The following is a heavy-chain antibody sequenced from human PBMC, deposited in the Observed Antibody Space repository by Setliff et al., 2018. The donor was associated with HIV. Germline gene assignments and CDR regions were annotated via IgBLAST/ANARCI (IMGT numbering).Heavy chain of an antibody. CDR1: GGSISSGGYY. D-gene: IGHD2-15*01. CDR2: IYYSGNT. V-gene: IGHV4-31*03. CDR3: ARKKTVVILNYFDY. Sequence: SETLSLTCTVSGGSISSGGYYWNWIRQHPGKGLEWIGYIYYSGNTYYNPSLKSRITISLDTSKNQFSLKVSSVTAADTAVYYCARKKTVVILNYFDYWGLGTLVTVSS. J-gene: IGHJ4*02.